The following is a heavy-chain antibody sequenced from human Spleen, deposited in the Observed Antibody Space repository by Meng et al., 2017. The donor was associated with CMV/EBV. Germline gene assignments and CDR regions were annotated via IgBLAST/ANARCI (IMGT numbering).Heavy chain of an antibody. D-gene: IGHD2-2*01. CDR3: ARDGIVVPSAGLDY. V-gene: IGHV4-34*01. J-gene: IGHJ4*02. Sequence: SETLSLTCAVYGGSFSGYYWSWIRQPPGKGLEWIGEINHSGSTNYNPSLKSRVTISVDTSKNQFSLKLSSVTAADTAVYYCARDGIVVPSAGLDYWGQGTLVTVSS. CDR2: INHSGST. CDR1: GGSFSGYY.